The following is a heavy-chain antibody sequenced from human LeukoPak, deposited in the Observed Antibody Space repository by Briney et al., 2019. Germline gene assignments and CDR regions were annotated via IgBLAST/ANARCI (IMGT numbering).Heavy chain of an antibody. Sequence: GSLRLSCAASGFTVSSNYMSWVRQAPGKGLEWIGEINHSGSTNYNPSLKSRVTISVDTSKNQFSLKLSSVTAADTAVYYCARKYCSSTSCYGQYFDYWGQGTLVTVSS. CDR3: ARKYCSSTSCYGQYFDY. V-gene: IGHV4-34*01. CDR1: GFTVSSNY. J-gene: IGHJ4*02. CDR2: INHSGST. D-gene: IGHD2-2*01.